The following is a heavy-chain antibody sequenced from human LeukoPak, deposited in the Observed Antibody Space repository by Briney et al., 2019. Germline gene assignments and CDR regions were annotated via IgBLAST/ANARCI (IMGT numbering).Heavy chain of an antibody. J-gene: IGHJ4*02. Sequence: PSETLSLTRTVSGGSISSGGYYWSWIRQHPGKGLEWIGYIYYSGSTYYNPSLKSRVTISVDTSKNQFSLKLSSVTAADTAVYYCARAGLVGATPDFDYWGQGTLVTVSS. D-gene: IGHD1-26*01. CDR3: ARAGLVGATPDFDY. CDR2: IYYSGST. V-gene: IGHV4-31*03. CDR1: GGSISSGGYY.